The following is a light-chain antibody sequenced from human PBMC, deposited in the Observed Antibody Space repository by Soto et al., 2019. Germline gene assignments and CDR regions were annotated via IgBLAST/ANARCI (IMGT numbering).Light chain of an antibody. CDR3: SSYAGNYIYV. CDR2: HVT. Sequence: QSALTQPRSVSGSPGQSVTISCTGTSSDVGTYNYVSWYQQHPGKAPKLIIFHVTKRPSGVPDRFSGSKSGNTASLTISGLQAEDEADYYCSSYAGNYIYVFASGTKLTVL. J-gene: IGLJ1*01. V-gene: IGLV2-11*01. CDR1: SSDVGTYNY.